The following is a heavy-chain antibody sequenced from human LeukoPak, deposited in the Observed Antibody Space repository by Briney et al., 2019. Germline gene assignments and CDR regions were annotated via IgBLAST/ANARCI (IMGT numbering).Heavy chain of an antibody. CDR1: GFTFSSYA. Sequence: QPGGSLRLSCAASGFTFSSYAMSWVRQAPGKGLEWVSAISGSGGSTYYADSVKGRFTISRDNAKNSLYLQMNSLRPEDTALYYCTKDSVAMVTTSDYWGQGTLVTVSS. D-gene: IGHD5-18*01. CDR2: ISGSGGST. J-gene: IGHJ4*02. CDR3: TKDSVAMVTTSDY. V-gene: IGHV3-23*01.